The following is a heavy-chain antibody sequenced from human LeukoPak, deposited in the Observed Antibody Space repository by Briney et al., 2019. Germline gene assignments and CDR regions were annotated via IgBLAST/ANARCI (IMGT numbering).Heavy chain of an antibody. V-gene: IGHV3-74*01. D-gene: IGHD3-3*01. J-gene: IGHJ4*02. CDR3: VWMSAPAG. Sequence: GGSLRLSCAASGFPLSSYWMHWVRQAPGKGLVWVSRINRDGSTTNYADSVERRFPISRDNAKITLYLRMDSLRAEDTAVYYCVWMSAPAGWCQGTLVIVSS. CDR1: GFPLSSYW. CDR2: INRDGSTT.